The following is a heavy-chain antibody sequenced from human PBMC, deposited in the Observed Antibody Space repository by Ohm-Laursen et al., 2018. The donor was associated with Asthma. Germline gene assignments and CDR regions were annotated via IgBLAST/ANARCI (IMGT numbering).Heavy chain of an antibody. J-gene: IGHJ4*02. CDR2: ISYDGSNK. CDR1: GFTFSSYG. D-gene: IGHD5-12*01. CDR3: ARDPLKWGYVTYYFDY. V-gene: IGHV3-30*03. Sequence: SLRLSCTASGFTFSSYGMHWVRQAPGKGLEWVAVISYDGSNKYYADSVKGRFTISRDNSKNTLYLQMNSLRAEDTTVYYCARDPLKWGYVTYYFDYWGQGTLVTVSS.